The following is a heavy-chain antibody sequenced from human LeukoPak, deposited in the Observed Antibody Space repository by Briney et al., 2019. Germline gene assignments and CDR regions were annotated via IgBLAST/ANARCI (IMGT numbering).Heavy chain of an antibody. D-gene: IGHD3-22*01. Sequence: SETLSLTCTVSGGSISSYYWSWIRQPPGKGLEWIRYIYYSGSTNYNPSLKSRVTISVDTSKNQFSLKLSSVTAADTAVYYCARHGGYDNAPDAFDIWGQGTMVTVSS. V-gene: IGHV4-59*08. CDR1: GGSISSYY. CDR3: ARHGGYDNAPDAFDI. CDR2: IYYSGST. J-gene: IGHJ3*02.